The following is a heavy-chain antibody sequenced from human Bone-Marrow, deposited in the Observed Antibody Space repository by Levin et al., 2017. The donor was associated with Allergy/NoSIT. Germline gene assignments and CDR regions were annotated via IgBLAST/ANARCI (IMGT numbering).Heavy chain of an antibody. D-gene: IGHD2-15*01. CDR2: IKRDGSEK. CDR3: ARGEYCTGDTCYRTFDI. J-gene: IGHJ3*02. CDR1: GFTFSNHW. V-gene: IGHV3-7*04. Sequence: PAASVKVSCEASGFTFSNHWMSWVRQAPGKGLEWVANIKRDGSEKYFVDSVKGRFTISRDNAKNSLYLQMNSLRVEDTAVYYCARGEYCTGDTCYRTFDIWGRGTMVTVSS.